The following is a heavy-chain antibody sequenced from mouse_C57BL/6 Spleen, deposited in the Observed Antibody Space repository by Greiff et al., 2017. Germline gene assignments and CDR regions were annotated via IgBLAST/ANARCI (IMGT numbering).Heavy chain of an antibody. CDR1: GYTFTDYN. V-gene: IGHV1-22*01. CDR2: INPNNGGT. CDR3: ARLGSSGADY. Sequence: EVMLVESGPELVKPGASVKMSCKASGYTFTDYNMHWVKQSHGKSLEWIGYINPNNGGTSYNQKFKGKATLTVNKSSSTAYMELRSLTSEDSAVYYCARLGSSGADYWGQGTTLTVSS. D-gene: IGHD3-2*02. J-gene: IGHJ2*01.